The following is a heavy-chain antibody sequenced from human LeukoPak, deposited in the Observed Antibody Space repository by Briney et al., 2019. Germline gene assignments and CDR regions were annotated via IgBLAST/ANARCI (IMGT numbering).Heavy chain of an antibody. Sequence: SETLSLTCTVSGYSISSGYYWGWIRQPPGKGLEWIGNIYYSESTYYNPSLKSRVTISVDTSKNQFSLKLSSVTAADTAVYYCARMGRSGYFPYYYYYMDVWGKGTTVTVSS. CDR2: IYYSEST. J-gene: IGHJ6*03. D-gene: IGHD3-3*01. V-gene: IGHV4-38-2*02. CDR3: ARMGRSGYFPYYYYYMDV. CDR1: GYSISSGYY.